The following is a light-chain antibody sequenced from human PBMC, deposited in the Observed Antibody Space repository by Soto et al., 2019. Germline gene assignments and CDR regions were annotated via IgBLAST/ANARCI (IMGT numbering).Light chain of an antibody. CDR3: QHRSNWPST. Sequence: ETVLTQSPAPLSVSPGEAAPLPCRASQSVSSSLAWYQQKPGQAPRLLIYDASNRATGIPARFSGSGSGTDFTLTISSLEPEDFAVYYCQHRSNWPSTFGQGTRLEIK. V-gene: IGKV3-11*01. CDR1: QSVSSS. J-gene: IGKJ5*01. CDR2: DAS.